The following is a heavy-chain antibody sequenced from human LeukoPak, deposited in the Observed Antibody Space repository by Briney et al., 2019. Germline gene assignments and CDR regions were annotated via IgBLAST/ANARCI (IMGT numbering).Heavy chain of an antibody. CDR3: AKASLRYFDWFSDY. V-gene: IGHV3-30*18. J-gene: IGHJ4*02. CDR1: GFTFSSYA. Sequence: GGSLRLSCAASGFTFSSYAMHWVRQAPGKGLEWVAVISYDGSNKYYADSVKGRFTISRDNSRNTLHLQMNSLRAEDTAVYSCAKASLRYFDWFSDYWGQGTLVTVSS. D-gene: IGHD3-9*01. CDR2: ISYDGSNK.